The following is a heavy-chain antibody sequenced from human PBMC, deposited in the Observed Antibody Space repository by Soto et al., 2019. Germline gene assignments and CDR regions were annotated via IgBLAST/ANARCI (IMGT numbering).Heavy chain of an antibody. CDR3: TRATFDV. Sequence: PXGSLILACAVSGFSLSTYAMHWVRQAPGKGLEWLAIIWFDGVKEYYAESVRGRFTISIDNSKNTVFLQMDTVGAEDSALYYCTRATFDVWGQGTTVTVSS. CDR1: GFSLSTYA. J-gene: IGHJ6*02. V-gene: IGHV3-33*01. CDR2: IWFDGVKE.